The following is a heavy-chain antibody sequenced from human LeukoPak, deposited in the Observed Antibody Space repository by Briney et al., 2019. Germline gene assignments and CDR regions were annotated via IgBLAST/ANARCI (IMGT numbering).Heavy chain of an antibody. D-gene: IGHD5-18*01. CDR1: GYTFTSYG. CDR2: ISAYNGNT. CDR3: ARDVVDTAMDEFYGMDV. V-gene: IGHV1-18*01. J-gene: IGHJ6*02. Sequence: GASVKVSCKASGYTFTSYGISWVRQAPGQGLEWMGWISAYNGNTNYAQKLQGRVTMTTDTSTSTAYMELRSLRSDDTAVYYCARDVVDTAMDEFYGMDVWGQGTTVTVSS.